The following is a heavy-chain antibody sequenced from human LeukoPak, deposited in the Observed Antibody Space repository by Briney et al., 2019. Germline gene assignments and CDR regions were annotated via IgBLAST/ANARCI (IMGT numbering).Heavy chain of an antibody. CDR2: IIPIFGTA. V-gene: IGHV1-69*05. D-gene: IGHD2-15*01. CDR1: GDTFSSYA. CDR3: AMQSGYCSGGSCYQPPALDSYYFDY. J-gene: IGHJ4*02. Sequence: SVKVSCKASGDTFSSYAISWVRQAPGQGLEWMGGIIPIFGTANYAQKFQGRVTITTDESTSTAYMELSSLRSEDTAVYYCAMQSGYCSGGSCYQPPALDSYYFDYWGQGTLVTVSS.